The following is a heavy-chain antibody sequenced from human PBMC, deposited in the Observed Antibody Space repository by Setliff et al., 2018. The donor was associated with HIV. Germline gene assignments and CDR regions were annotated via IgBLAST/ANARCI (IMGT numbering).Heavy chain of an antibody. V-gene: IGHV3-49*04. CDR2: IRSKTYGGTT. Sequence: GGSLRLSCTASGFTFGDYALSWVRQAPGKGLEWVGFIRSKTYGGTTEYAASVKGRLTISRDDSKSIAYLQINSLKTADTAVYYCIRDPYYDDSAHIWGQGTPVTVSS. CDR1: GFTFGDYA. CDR3: IRDPYYDDSAHI. D-gene: IGHD3-22*01. J-gene: IGHJ4*02.